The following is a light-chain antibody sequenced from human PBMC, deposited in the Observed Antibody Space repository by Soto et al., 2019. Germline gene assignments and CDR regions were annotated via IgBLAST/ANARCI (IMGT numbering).Light chain of an antibody. J-gene: IGKJ1*01. CDR3: QQYNNWPPWT. CDR1: QSVGSNY. V-gene: IGKV3-20*01. CDR2: GAS. Sequence: EIVLTQFPGTFSLSPGERATLSCRASQSVGSNYLAWYQQRPGQPPNLLIFGASHRAPDIQDRFSGSGSGTDFTLTISGLQSEDFAVYYCQQYNNWPPWTLGQGTKVDIK.